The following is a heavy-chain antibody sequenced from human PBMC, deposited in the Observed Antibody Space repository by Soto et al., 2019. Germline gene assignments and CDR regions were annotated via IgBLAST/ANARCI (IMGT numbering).Heavy chain of an antibody. CDR2: ISPYTGNT. CDR1: GYIFVNYG. J-gene: IGHJ6*02. V-gene: IGHV1-18*01. D-gene: IGHD2-8*01. Sequence: QVQLVQSGDEVKKPGASVKVSCKASGYIFVNYGIAWVRQAPGQGLAWMGWISPYTGNTHSATKVQGRLTMTTDTSPSIAYMSLGSLTSDDTAVYYCGMVYNSGTPTPQDVWRQGTT. CDR3: GMVYNSGTPTPQDV.